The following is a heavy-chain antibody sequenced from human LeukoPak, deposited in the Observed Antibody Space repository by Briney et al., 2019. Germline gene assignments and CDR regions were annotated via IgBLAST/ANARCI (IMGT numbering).Heavy chain of an antibody. CDR2: INPSGGST. J-gene: IGHJ6*02. CDR1: GYTFTSYY. D-gene: IGHD3-10*01. Sequence: ASVKVSCKASGYTFTSYYMHWVRQAPGQGLEWMGIINPSGGSTSYAQKFQGRVTMTRDTSTSTVYMELSSLRSEDTAVYYCARDRKLLWFGELSDGMDVWGQGTTVTVSS. CDR3: ARDRKLLWFGELSDGMDV. V-gene: IGHV1-46*01.